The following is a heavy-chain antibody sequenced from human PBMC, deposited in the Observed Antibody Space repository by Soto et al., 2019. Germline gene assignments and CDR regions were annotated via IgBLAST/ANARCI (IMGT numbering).Heavy chain of an antibody. CDR2: INPDGITT. CDR1: GFTFSTYW. V-gene: IGHV3-74*03. J-gene: IGHJ4*02. D-gene: IGHD1-26*01. Sequence: EGQLVESGGGLVQPGGSLRLSCAASGFTFSTYWFNWVRQAPGKGLVWVSLINPDGITTTYADSVKGRFTISRDNAKNTVYLQMNSLRAEDTAVYYCARDLSGRPDNWGQGTLVTVSS. CDR3: ARDLSGRPDN.